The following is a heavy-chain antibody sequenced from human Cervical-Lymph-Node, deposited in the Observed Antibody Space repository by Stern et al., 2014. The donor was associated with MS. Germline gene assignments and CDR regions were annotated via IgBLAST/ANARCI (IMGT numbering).Heavy chain of an antibody. CDR1: GYSFTLYW. V-gene: IGHV5-51*01. D-gene: IGHD1-26*01. J-gene: IGHJ4*02. Sequence: VQLVQSGAEMQKPGESLKISCKGSGYSFTLYWIGLVRQMPGTGLEGMGIIYPGDSDTIYSPSVQGQVTISADKSISTAYLQWSSLKASDTAMYYCAALVRGSYFYWGQGTLVTVSS. CDR3: AALVRGSYFY. CDR2: IYPGDSDT.